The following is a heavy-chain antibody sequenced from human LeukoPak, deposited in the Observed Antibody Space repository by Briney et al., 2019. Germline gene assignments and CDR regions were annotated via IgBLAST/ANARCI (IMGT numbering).Heavy chain of an antibody. J-gene: IGHJ4*02. D-gene: IGHD3-10*01. CDR2: INGDGSVT. CDR1: GFRFSTYW. CDR3: AKDLSPMVRGVIGY. V-gene: IGHV3-74*01. Sequence: QSGGSLRLSCAASGFRFSTYWMHWVRQAPGKGLVWVAHINGDGSVTSYADAMKGRFTISRDNSKNTLYLQMNSLRAEDTAVYYCAKDLSPMVRGVIGYWGQGTLVTVSS.